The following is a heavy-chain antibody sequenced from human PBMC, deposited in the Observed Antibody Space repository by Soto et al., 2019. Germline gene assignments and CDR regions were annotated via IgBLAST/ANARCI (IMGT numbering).Heavy chain of an antibody. CDR2: INAHSGGT. Sequence: ASVKISCKASGFSFTGYYIHWLRQAPGQGLEWMGWINAHSGGTEYAQKFQGRVTLTRDTSIATAYLTLTSLTSDDTALYYCAKDLTRQLAYWLDPWGQGTQVTVSS. D-gene: IGHD6-6*01. J-gene: IGHJ5*02. CDR1: GFSFTGYY. CDR3: AKDLTRQLAYWLDP. V-gene: IGHV1-2*02.